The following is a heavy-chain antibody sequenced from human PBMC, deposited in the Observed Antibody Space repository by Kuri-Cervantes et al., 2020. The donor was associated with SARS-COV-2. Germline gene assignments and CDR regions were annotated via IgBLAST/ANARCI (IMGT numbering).Heavy chain of an antibody. V-gene: IGHV4-59*11. CDR3: ARDLNGQLCSTGLGY. CDR2: IYDSETT. CDR1: GGSISDHY. D-gene: IGHD6-13*01. J-gene: IGHJ4*02. Sequence: GSLRLSCPVSGGSISDHYRSWIRQSPGKGLEGMGFIYDSETTNNNHSLKSRVTVSVDKSKYNFSLRLSSVTAADTAVYFCARDLNGQLCSTGLGYWGQGTLVTVSS.